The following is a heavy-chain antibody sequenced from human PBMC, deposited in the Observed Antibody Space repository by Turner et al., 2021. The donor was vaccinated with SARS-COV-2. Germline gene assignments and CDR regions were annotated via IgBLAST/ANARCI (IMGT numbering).Heavy chain of an antibody. Sequence: QVQLVQSGAEVKKPGSSVKVSCTASGGTFSSYAINWVRQAPGQGLEWMGGIIPILGIANHAQKFQGRVTITADKSTSTAYMELSSLRSEDTAVYYCARDKMLAAMPTSGMDVWGQGTTVTVSS. CDR1: GGTFSSYA. CDR2: IIPILGIA. CDR3: ARDKMLAAMPTSGMDV. V-gene: IGHV1-69*10. J-gene: IGHJ6*02. D-gene: IGHD2-2*01.